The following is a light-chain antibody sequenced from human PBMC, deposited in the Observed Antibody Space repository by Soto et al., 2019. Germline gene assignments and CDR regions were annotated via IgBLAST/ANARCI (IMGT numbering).Light chain of an antibody. Sequence: ITQSPATLSVYPGERATLSCRASQSVRSNLAWYQQKPGQAPRLLIYGASTRATGIPARFSGSGSGTEFTLTISSLQSEDFAVYYCQQYNNWPSITFGQGTRLEIK. J-gene: IGKJ5*01. CDR1: QSVRSN. CDR2: GAS. V-gene: IGKV3-15*01. CDR3: QQYNNWPSIT.